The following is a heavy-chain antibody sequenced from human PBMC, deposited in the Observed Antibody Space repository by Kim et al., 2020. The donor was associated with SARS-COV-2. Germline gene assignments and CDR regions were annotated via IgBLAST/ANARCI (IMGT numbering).Heavy chain of an antibody. CDR3: TRDISSDYFDY. V-gene: IGHV3-33*01. Sequence: GGSLRLSCAASAFTFSNYGMHWVRQAPGKGLEWVAVIWYDGSYKYYADSVKGRFTISRDNSKNTLYLQMNSVRAEDTAVYFCTRDISSDYFDYWGQGTLV. CDR2: IWYDGSYK. CDR1: AFTFSNYG. D-gene: IGHD6-6*01. J-gene: IGHJ4*02.